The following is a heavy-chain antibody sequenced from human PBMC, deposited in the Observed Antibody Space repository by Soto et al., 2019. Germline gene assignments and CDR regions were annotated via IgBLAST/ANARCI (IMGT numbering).Heavy chain of an antibody. CDR2: INPNSGGT. D-gene: IGHD3-10*01. CDR1: GYTFTGYY. Sequence: QVQLVQSGAEVKKPGASVKVSCKASGYTFTGYYMHWGRQAPGQGLEWIGWINPNSGGTNYAQKFQGWVTMTRDTSISTAYMELSRLRSDDTAVYYCARDQLSNYYGSGSWGYGMDVWGQGTTVTVSS. J-gene: IGHJ6*02. V-gene: IGHV1-2*04. CDR3: ARDQLSNYYGSGSWGYGMDV.